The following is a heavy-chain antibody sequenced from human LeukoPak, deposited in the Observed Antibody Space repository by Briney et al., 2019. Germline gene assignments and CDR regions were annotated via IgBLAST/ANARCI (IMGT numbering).Heavy chain of an antibody. CDR3: AKPGSHVVGALGD. CDR2: MNPNSGNT. V-gene: IGHV1-8*03. J-gene: IGHJ4*02. CDR1: GYTFTIYD. D-gene: IGHD1-26*01. Sequence: ASVKVSCKASGYTFTIYDINWVRQATGQGLEWMGWMNPNSGNTGYAQKFQGRVTITRNTSISTAYMELSSLRFEDTAVYYCAKPGSHVVGALGDWGQGTLVTVSS.